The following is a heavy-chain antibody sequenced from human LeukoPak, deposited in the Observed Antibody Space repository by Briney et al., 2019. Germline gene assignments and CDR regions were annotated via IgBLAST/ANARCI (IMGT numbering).Heavy chain of an antibody. D-gene: IGHD3/OR15-3a*01. Sequence: PPGGSLRLSCAASGFTFSTYGMHWVRQAPGKGLEWVAVISYDGSNKYYVDSVKGRFTISRDNSKNTVFLQMNSLRAEDTAVYYCARGSEHSYDFTGRGRTKSRLDYWGQGTLVTVSS. CDR3: ARGSEHSYDFTGRGRTKSRLDY. J-gene: IGHJ4*02. CDR1: GFTFSTYG. CDR2: ISYDGSNK. V-gene: IGHV3-30*03.